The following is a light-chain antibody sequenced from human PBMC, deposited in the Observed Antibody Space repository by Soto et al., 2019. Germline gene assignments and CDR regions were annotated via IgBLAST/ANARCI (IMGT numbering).Light chain of an antibody. CDR2: GAS. CDR3: LKYGSSPGWT. CDR1: QSVSSSY. Sequence: EIVLTQSPGTLSLSPVERATLSCRASQSVSSSYLAWYQQKPGQAPRLLIYGASSRATGIPDRFSGSGSGTDFTLTISRLEPEDFAVYYCLKYGSSPGWTFGPGTKVDIK. J-gene: IGKJ1*01. V-gene: IGKV3-20*01.